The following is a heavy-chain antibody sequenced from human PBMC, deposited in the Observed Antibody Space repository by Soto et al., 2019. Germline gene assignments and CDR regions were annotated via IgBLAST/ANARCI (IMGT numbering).Heavy chain of an antibody. CDR2: IIPIFGTA. D-gene: IGHD1-26*01. V-gene: IGHV1-69*13. CDR3: ASGTLSVVGAPVNFDY. Sequence: ASVKVSCKASGGTFSSYAISWVRQAPGQGLEWMGGIIPIFGTANYAQKFQGRVTITADESTSTAYMELSSLRSEDTAVYYCASGTLSVVGAPVNFDYWGQGTLVTVSS. CDR1: GGTFSSYA. J-gene: IGHJ4*02.